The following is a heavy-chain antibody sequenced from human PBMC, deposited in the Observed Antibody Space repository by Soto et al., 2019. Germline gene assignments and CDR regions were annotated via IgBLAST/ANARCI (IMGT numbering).Heavy chain of an antibody. D-gene: IGHD3-10*01. CDR2: IVRNGGST. J-gene: IGHJ6*02. V-gene: IGHV3-64*04. CDR3: ATGRGYYYYYGMDV. Sequence: GGSLRLSCSASGFTFSNYAMHWVRQAPGKGLEYVSAIVRNGGSTYYADSVKGRFTISRDNSKNTLYLQMNSLRAEDTVVYYCATGRGYYYYYGMDVWGQGTTVTVSS. CDR1: GFTFSNYA.